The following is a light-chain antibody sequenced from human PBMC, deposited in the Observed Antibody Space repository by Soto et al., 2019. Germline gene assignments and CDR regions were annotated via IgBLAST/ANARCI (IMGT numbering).Light chain of an antibody. CDR1: QTVRNNY. V-gene: IGKV3-20*01. J-gene: IGKJ4*01. CDR3: QQFSSYPLT. CDR2: DAS. Sequence: ESVVAHPPGTPSLSRGERATLSCRASQTVRNNYLAWYQQKPGQAPRLLIYDASSRATGIPDRFSGGGSGTDFTLTISRVEPEDFAVYYCQQFSSYPLTFGGGTKVDIK.